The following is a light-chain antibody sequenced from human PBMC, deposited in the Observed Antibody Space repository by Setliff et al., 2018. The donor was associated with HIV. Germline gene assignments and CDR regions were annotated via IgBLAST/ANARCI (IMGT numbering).Light chain of an antibody. J-gene: IGLJ1*01. Sequence: QSALTQPASVSGSPGQSITISCTGTSSDIGSYNFVSWYQQHPGKAPKLMIFDVTRRPSGVSDRFSGSKSGHTASLTISGLQAEDEADYYCCSYAGSYTLGVFGTGTKVTVL. CDR2: DVT. CDR3: CSYAGSYTLGV. CDR1: SSDIGSYNF. V-gene: IGLV2-11*01.